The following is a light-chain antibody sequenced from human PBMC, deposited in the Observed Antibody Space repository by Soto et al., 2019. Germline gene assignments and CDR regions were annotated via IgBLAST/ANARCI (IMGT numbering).Light chain of an antibody. J-gene: IGLJ3*02. CDR3: QSYDSSLSGWV. CDR1: SSNIGGGYD. V-gene: IGLV1-40*01. Sequence: QSVLTQPPSVSGAPGQRVTSSCTGSSSNIGGGYDGHWYQQLPGTAPKLLIYGNSNRPSGVPDRFSGSKSGTSASLAITGLQAEDEADYYCQSYDSSLSGWVFGGGTKLTVL. CDR2: GNS.